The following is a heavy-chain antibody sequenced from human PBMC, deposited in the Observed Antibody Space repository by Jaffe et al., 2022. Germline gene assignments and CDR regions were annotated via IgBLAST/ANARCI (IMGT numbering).Heavy chain of an antibody. J-gene: IGHJ5*02. CDR1: GYTFTTYY. CDR3: ARESPSSFWFDP. CDR2: INPGGGNT. V-gene: IGHV1-46*01. Sequence: QVQLVQSGAEVMKPGASVKLSCKASGYTFTTYYIHWVRQAPGQGLEYLGIINPGGGNTNYAQKFRGRITMTRDTSTTTIYMELSSLNSEDTAVYYCARESPSSFWFDPWGQGTLLTVSS.